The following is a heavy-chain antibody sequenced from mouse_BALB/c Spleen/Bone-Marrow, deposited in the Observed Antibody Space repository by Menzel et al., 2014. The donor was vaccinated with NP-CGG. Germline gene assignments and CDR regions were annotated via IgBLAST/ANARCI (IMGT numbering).Heavy chain of an antibody. D-gene: IGHD2-14*01. CDR3: ARSGKVRNAMDY. CDR2: ISGYYGDA. J-gene: IGHJ4*01. V-gene: IGHV1S137*01. Sequence: VHLVESGAKLVRPGVSVKISCKGSGYTFTDHAMHWVKRSHAKSLEWIGLISGYYGDAIYNQKFKGKATMTVDKSSSTAYMELARLTSEDSAIYYCARSGKVRNAMDYWSQGTSVTVSS. CDR1: GYTFTDHA.